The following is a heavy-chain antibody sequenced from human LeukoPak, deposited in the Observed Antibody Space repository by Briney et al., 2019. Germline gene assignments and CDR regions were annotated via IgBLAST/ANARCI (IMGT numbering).Heavy chain of an antibody. CDR2: IKQDGSEK. Sequence: GRSLRLSCAASGFTFSSYWMSWVRQAPGKGLEWVANIKQDGSEKYYVDSVEGRFTISRDNAKNSLYLQMNSLRAEDTAVYYCARDLSIEYYYGSGSLDYWGQGTLVTVSS. CDR1: GFTFSSYW. V-gene: IGHV3-7*01. D-gene: IGHD3-10*01. CDR3: ARDLSIEYYYGSGSLDY. J-gene: IGHJ4*02.